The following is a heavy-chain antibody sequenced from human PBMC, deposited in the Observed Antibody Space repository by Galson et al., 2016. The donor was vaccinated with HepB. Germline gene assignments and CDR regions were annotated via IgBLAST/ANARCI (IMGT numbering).Heavy chain of an antibody. Sequence: SVKVSCKASGYTFISYDMNWVRQAPGQGLEYIGWMNPSSGKTGYAQRFQGRVTMTMDTSISTAYLQLSNLKFDDTAVYFCARLTLTTIPIQTPYYSGTDVWGQGTTVTASS. CDR3: ARLTLTTIPIQTPYYSGTDV. CDR2: MNPSSGKT. CDR1: GYTFISYD. V-gene: IGHV1-8*01. J-gene: IGHJ6*02. D-gene: IGHD3-22*01.